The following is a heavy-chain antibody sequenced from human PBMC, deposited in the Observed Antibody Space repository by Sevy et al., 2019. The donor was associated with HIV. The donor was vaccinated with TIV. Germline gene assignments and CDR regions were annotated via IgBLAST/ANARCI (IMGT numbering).Heavy chain of an antibody. CDR3: AREDIVLGEGNYYGMDV. D-gene: IGHD2-15*01. J-gene: IGHJ6*02. V-gene: IGHV3-11*01. CDR2: ISPSAKTT. Sequence: GGSLRLSCAASGFTFTDYYWGWIRQAPGKGLEWLSHISPSAKTTYYADSVRGRFTISRDNSKNTLYLQMNSLRVEDTAVYYCAREDIVLGEGNYYGMDVWGQGTTVTVSS. CDR1: GFTFTDYY.